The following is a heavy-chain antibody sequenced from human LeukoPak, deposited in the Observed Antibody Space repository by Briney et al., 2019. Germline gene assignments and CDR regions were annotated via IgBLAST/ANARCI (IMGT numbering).Heavy chain of an antibody. CDR2: ISAYNGNT. Sequence: ASVKVSCKASGYTFTSYGISWVRQAPGQGLEWRGWISAYNGNTNYAQKLQGRVTMTTDTSTSTAYMELRSLRSDDTAVYYCARELPPRGIHYGMDVWGQGTTVTVSS. D-gene: IGHD5-18*01. V-gene: IGHV1-18*01. CDR1: GYTFTSYG. CDR3: ARELPPRGIHYGMDV. J-gene: IGHJ6*02.